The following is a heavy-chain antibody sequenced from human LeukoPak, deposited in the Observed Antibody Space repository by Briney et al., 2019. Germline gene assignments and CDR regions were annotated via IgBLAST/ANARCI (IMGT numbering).Heavy chain of an antibody. CDR2: INPNSGGT. CDR1: GYTFTDYY. V-gene: IGHV1-2*02. D-gene: IGHD1-1*01. J-gene: IGHJ4*02. CDR3: TRALESDY. Sequence: ASVKVSCKASGYTFTDYYMSWVRQAPGQGLEWMGWINPNSGGTNYAQKFQGRVTMTRDTSITTAYMELSSLRSDDTAMYYCTRALESDYWGQGTLVTVSS.